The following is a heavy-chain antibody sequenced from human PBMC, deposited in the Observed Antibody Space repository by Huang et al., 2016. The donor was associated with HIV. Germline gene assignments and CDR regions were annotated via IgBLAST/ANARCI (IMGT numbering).Heavy chain of an antibody. J-gene: IGHJ4*03. CDR1: GFLFTTFT. Sequence: EVQLEESGGALVKPGGSLRLSCAATGFLFTTFTMHWVRQAPGKGLDGVSSISGSGSSIYYADAVKGRFTISRDNTKKSLYLQMSSLSVDDTAFYFCARGGPVGYFNLWGHGTLVSVSS. V-gene: IGHV3-21*01. CDR3: ARGGPVGYFNL. D-gene: IGHD2-15*01. CDR2: ISGSGSSI.